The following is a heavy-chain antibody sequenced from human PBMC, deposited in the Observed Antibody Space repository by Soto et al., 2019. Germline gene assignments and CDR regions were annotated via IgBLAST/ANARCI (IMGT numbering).Heavy chain of an antibody. D-gene: IGHD2-15*01. V-gene: IGHV1-69*13. CDR2: IIPIFGTA. CDR3: ARDRGHCSGGSCYSWGYYYYGMDV. CDR1: GGTFSSYA. Sequence: ASVKVSCKASGGTFSSYAISWVRQAPGQGLEWMGGIIPIFGTANYAQKFQGRVTITADESTSTAYTELSSLRSEDTAVYYCARDRGHCSGGSCYSWGYYYYGMDVWGQGTTVTVSS. J-gene: IGHJ6*02.